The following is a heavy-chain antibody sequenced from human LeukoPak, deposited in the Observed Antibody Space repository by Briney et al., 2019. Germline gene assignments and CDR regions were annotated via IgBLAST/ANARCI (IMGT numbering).Heavy chain of an antibody. V-gene: IGHV4-30-4*08. CDR2: IYYSGST. D-gene: IGHD5-18*01. CDR1: GGSISSGGYY. Sequence: SETLSLTCTVSGGSISSGGYYWSWIRQHPGKGLEWIGYIYYSGSTYYNPSLKSQITISVDTSKNLFSLKLRSVTAADTAVYYCARVTLYYFDYWGQGTLVTVSS. CDR3: ARVTLYYFDY. J-gene: IGHJ4*02.